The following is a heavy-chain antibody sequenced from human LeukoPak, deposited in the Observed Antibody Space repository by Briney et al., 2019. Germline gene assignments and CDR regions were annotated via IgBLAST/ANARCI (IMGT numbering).Heavy chain of an antibody. CDR1: GGSISSYY. D-gene: IGHD3-10*01. CDR2: IYYSGST. Sequence: PSETLSLTCTVSGGSISSYYWSWIRQPPGKGLEWIGYIYYSGSTNYNPSLKSRVTISVDTSKNQFSLKLNSVTAADTAVYYCARHSRGSGRRYYYMDVWGKGTTVTISS. V-gene: IGHV4-59*08. J-gene: IGHJ6*03. CDR3: ARHSRGSGRRYYYMDV.